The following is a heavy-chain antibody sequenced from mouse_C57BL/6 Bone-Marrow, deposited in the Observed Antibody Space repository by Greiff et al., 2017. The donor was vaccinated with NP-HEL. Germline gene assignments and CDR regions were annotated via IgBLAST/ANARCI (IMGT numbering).Heavy chain of an antibody. V-gene: IGHV7-1*01. D-gene: IGHD1-1*01. CDR1: GFTFSDFY. CDR2: SRNKANDYTT. CDR3: ARDALGPSVGSMDY. J-gene: IGHJ4*01. Sequence: EVKLVESGGGLVQSGRSLRLSCATSGFTFSDFYMAWVRQAPGKGLEWIAASRNKANDYTTEYSASVKGRFIVSRDTSQSILYLQMNALRAEDTAMYYCARDALGPSVGSMDYWGQGTSVTVSS.